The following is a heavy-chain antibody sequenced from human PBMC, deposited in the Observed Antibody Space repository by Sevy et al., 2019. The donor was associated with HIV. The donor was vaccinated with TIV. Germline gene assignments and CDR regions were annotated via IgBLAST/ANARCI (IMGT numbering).Heavy chain of an antibody. CDR2: IWSDGAYQ. Sequence: GGSLRLSCAATGFTFSNYAMHWVRQAPGTGMEWVAIIWSDGAYQYHGDSVKGRFTISRDNSKNKLYLQMNNVRVEDTAVYYCARGGYYYDNAAYYALDSWGQGTLVTVSS. J-gene: IGHJ4*02. V-gene: IGHV3-33*01. CDR1: GFTFSNYA. D-gene: IGHD3-22*01. CDR3: ARGGYYYDNAAYYALDS.